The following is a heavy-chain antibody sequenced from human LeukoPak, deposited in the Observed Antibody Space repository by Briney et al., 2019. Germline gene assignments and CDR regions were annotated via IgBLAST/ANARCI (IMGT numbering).Heavy chain of an antibody. V-gene: IGHV4-39*07. CDR2: IYYSGST. CDR3: ARGPRIIAAAVYQH. CDR1: GGSISSSSYY. Sequence: SETLSLTCTVSGGSISSSSYYWGWIRQPPGKGLEWIGSIYYSGSTNYNPSLKSRVTISVDTSKNQFSLKLSSVTAADTAVYYCARGPRIIAAAVYQHWGQGTLVTVSS. D-gene: IGHD6-13*01. J-gene: IGHJ1*01.